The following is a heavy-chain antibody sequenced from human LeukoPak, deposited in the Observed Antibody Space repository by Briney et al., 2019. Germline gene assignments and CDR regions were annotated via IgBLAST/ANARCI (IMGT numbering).Heavy chain of an antibody. CDR3: ARDRHLGYCSSTSCNYYMDV. V-gene: IGHV4-61*02. J-gene: IGHJ6*03. D-gene: IGHD2-2*01. Sequence: SETLSLTCTVSGGSISSGSYYWSWIRQPAGKGLEWIGRIYTSGSTNYNPSLKSRVTISVDTSKDQFSLKLSSVTAADTAVYYCARDRHLGYCSSTSCNYYMDVWGKGTTVTVSS. CDR1: GGSISSGSYY. CDR2: IYTSGST.